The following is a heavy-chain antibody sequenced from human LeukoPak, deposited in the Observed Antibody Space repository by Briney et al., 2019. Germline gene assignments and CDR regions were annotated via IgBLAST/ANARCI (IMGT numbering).Heavy chain of an antibody. CDR2: ICGGGGST. CDR3: AKGHRYCTSGNCNSAIDY. V-gene: IGHV3-23*01. J-gene: IGHJ4*02. D-gene: IGHD2-15*01. CDR1: GFTLSHYA. Sequence: PGGSLRLSCSVSGFTLSHYAMSWVRQAPGKGLEWVSTICGGGGSTDYTDSVKGRFTISRDNSKNTLYLQMSSLGAEDTAVYYCAKGHRYCTSGNCNSAIDYWGQGTLVTVSS.